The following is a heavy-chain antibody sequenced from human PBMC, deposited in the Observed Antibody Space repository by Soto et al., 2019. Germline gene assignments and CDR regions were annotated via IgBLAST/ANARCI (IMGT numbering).Heavy chain of an antibody. CDR1: GFSLSSTRMA. Sequence: QITLKESGPTLVKPTQTLTLTCTFSGFSLSSTRMAVGWIRQPPGKALEWLALIYWDDDKRYSPFLKSRLTITNDTSKNRVVLTMYNMAPVDTARYYCAHIVVAGLGYYFDYWGQGTLVTVSS. CDR3: AHIVVAGLGYYFDY. J-gene: IGHJ4*02. CDR2: IYWDDDK. V-gene: IGHV2-5*02. D-gene: IGHD6-19*01.